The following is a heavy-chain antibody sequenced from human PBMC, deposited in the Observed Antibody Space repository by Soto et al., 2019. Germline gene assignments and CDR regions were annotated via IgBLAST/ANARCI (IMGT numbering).Heavy chain of an antibody. CDR3: AVLAYSGWPHS. CDR1: GYTFTSYG. J-gene: IGHJ4*02. V-gene: IGHV1-3*01. Sequence: ASVKVSCKASGYTFTSYGISWVRQAPGQRPEWMAWINGGNGDTKYSPTFQDRVIVTRDTSATTGYMELSSLRSEDTAVYYCAVLAYSGWPHSWGQGTLVTVSS. D-gene: IGHD5-12*01. CDR2: INGGNGDT.